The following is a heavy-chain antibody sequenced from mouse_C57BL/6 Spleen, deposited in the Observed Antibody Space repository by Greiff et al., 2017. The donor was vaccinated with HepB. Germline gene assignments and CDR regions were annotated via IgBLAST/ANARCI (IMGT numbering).Heavy chain of an antibody. J-gene: IGHJ3*01. V-gene: IGHV1-15*01. CDR3: TRDGYYSFAY. Sequence: LVESGAELVRPGASVTLSCKASGYTFTDYEMHWVKQTPVHGLEWIGAIDPETGGTAYNQKFKGKAILTADKSSSTAYMELRSLTSEDSAVYYCTRDGYYSFAYWGQGTLVTVSA. D-gene: IGHD2-3*01. CDR2: IDPETGGT. CDR1: GYTFTDYE.